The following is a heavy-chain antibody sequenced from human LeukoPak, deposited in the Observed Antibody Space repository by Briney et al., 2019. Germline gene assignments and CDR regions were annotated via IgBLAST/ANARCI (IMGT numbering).Heavy chain of an antibody. V-gene: IGHV4-39*01. D-gene: IGHD3-3*01. CDR1: GASISTTSFP. J-gene: IGHJ4*02. CDR2: SYSRETT. Sequence: SETLSLTCAVSGASISTTSFPWGWIRQPPGKGLEWIGSSYSRETTYYNPSLKSRLTISVDTSKNQFSLRMNSVTAADTAVYYCARHDFWSGSYGENHFDYWGQGTLVTV. CDR3: ARHDFWSGSYGENHFDY.